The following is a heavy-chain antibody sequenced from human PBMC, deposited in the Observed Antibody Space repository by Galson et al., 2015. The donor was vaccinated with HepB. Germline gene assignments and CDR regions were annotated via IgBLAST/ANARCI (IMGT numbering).Heavy chain of an antibody. V-gene: IGHV6-1*01. CDR3: ARQDYCYDSNCQGGGFDY. J-gene: IGHJ4*02. CDR1: GDSVSRQSTA. D-gene: IGHD3-22*01. Sequence: CAISGDSVSRQSTAWNWIRQSPSRGLEWLGRTYYRSQWYNDYAVSVKSRIRVNLDTSKNQFSLHLNSVTPDDTAIYYCARQDYCYDSNCQGGGFDYWGQGTLVTVSS. CDR2: TYYRSQWYN.